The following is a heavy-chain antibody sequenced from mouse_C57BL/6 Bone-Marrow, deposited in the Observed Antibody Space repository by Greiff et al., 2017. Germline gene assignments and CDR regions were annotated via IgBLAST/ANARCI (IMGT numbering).Heavy chain of an antibody. CDR3: TTIYYGNYGAMDY. D-gene: IGHD2-1*01. J-gene: IGHJ4*01. CDR1: GFNIKDDY. CDR2: IDPENGDT. Sequence: VQLQQSGAELVRPGASVKLSCTASGFNIKDDYMHWVKQRPEQGLEWIGWIDPENGDTEYASKFQGKATITADTSSNTAYLQLSSLTSEDTAVXYCTTIYYGNYGAMDYWGQGTSVTVSS. V-gene: IGHV14-4*01.